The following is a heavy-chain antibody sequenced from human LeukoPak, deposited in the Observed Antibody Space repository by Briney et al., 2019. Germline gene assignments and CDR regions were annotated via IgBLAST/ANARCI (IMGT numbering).Heavy chain of an antibody. CDR1: GGSFSGYY. CDR2: IYYSGST. J-gene: IGHJ5*02. Sequence: SETLSLTCAVYGGSFSGYYWSWIRQPPGKGLEWIGYIYYSGSTNYNPSLKSRVTISVDTSKNQFSLKLSSVTAADTAVYYCARYSSSWYLWRGWLDPWGQGSLVNVSS. V-gene: IGHV4-59*01. CDR3: ARYSSSWYLWRGWLDP. D-gene: IGHD6-13*01.